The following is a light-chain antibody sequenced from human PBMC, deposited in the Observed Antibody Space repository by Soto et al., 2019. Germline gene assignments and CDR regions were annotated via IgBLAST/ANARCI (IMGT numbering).Light chain of an antibody. J-gene: IGLJ2*01. CDR2: DVS. Sequence: HSVLTQPASVSGSPGQSITISCTGTSSDVGGYNHVSWYQQHPGEAPKLMIYDVSSRLSGVSNRFSGSKAADTASLTISGLQAEDEADYYCSSFATSDTPMVFGGGTKLTVL. CDR3: SSFATSDTPMV. CDR1: SSDVGGYNH. V-gene: IGLV2-14*03.